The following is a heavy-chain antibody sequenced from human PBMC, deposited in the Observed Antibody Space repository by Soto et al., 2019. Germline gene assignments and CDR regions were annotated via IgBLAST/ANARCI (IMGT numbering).Heavy chain of an antibody. J-gene: IGHJ4*02. CDR1: GFIFSSYG. Sequence: QVQLVESGGGVVQPGRSLRLSCAASGFIFSSYGMHWVRQAPGKGLEWGAVISYDGRNKYYTDSVKGRFTISRDNSKNTLYLQMDSLRAEDTTVYCCAKDLGSCSGGSCYYFDYWGQGTLVTVSS. CDR3: AKDLGSCSGGSCYYFDY. D-gene: IGHD2-15*01. CDR2: ISYDGRNK. V-gene: IGHV3-30*18.